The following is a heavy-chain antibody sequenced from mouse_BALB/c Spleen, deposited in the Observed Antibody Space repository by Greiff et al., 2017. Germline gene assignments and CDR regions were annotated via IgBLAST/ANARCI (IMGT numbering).Heavy chain of an antibody. J-gene: IGHJ3*01. V-gene: IGHV2-2*02. CDR3: ARRGRDGWFAY. CDR2: IWSGGST. Sequence: VKLQESGPGLVQPSQSLSITCTVSGFSLTSYGVHWVRQSPGKGLEWLGVIWSGGSTDYNAAFISRLSISKDNSKSQVFFKMNSLQANDTAIYYCARRGRDGWFAYWGQGTLVTVSA. CDR1: GFSLTSYG. D-gene: IGHD2-3*01.